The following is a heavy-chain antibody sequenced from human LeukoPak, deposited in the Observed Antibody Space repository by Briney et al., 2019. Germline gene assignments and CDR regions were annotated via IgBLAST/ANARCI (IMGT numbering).Heavy chain of an antibody. CDR2: INPDSGGT. CDR3: ARVRRDGSSRLFDH. CDR1: GYIFAGYY. J-gene: IGHJ4*02. D-gene: IGHD5-24*01. Sequence: GASVKVSCKTSGYIFAGYYMHWVRQAPGQGLEWMDWINPDSGGTKYVQKFQDRVTMTRDTSISTAYMELTSLRSDDTALYYCARVRRDGSSRLFDHWGQGTLVTVSS. V-gene: IGHV1-2*02.